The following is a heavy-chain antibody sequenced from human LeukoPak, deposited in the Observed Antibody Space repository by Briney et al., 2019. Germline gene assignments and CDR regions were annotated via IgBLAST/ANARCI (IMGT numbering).Heavy chain of an antibody. D-gene: IGHD1-26*01. CDR2: IYSGGST. V-gene: IGHV3-66*01. CDR1: GFTVSSNY. J-gene: IGHJ1*01. CDR3: ARVSGSLPVYFQH. Sequence: GGSLRLSCAASGFTVSSNYMSWVRQAPGKGLEWVSVIYSGGSTYYADSVKGRFTISRDNSKNTLYLQMNSLRAEDTAVYYCARVSGSLPVYFQHWGQGTLVTVSS.